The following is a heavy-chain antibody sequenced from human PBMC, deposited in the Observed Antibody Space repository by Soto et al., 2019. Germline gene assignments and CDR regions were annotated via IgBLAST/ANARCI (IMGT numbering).Heavy chain of an antibody. Sequence: SVKVSCKASGGTFSSYAISWVRQAPGQGLEWMGGIIPIFGTANYAQKFQGRVTITADESTSTAYMELSSLRSEDTAVYYCARARSPVSYFDYWGQGTLVTVSS. V-gene: IGHV1-69*13. CDR2: IIPIFGTA. CDR1: GGTFSSYA. J-gene: IGHJ4*02. D-gene: IGHD1-26*01. CDR3: ARARSPVSYFDY.